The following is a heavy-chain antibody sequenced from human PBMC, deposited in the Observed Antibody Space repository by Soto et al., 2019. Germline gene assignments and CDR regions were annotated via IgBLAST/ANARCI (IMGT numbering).Heavy chain of an antibody. Sequence: GGSLRLSCAASGFAFSNAWINWVRQAPGKGLQWVGRIKSKTDGGSADYAAPVKGRFAVSRDDSKNIVYLQMNSLKIENTAVYYCTTDSRTTMPEVRFDYWGHGTLVTVSS. D-gene: IGHD3-10*01. V-gene: IGHV3-15*07. CDR1: GFAFSNAW. CDR3: TTDSRTTMPEVRFDY. CDR2: IKSKTDGGSA. J-gene: IGHJ4*01.